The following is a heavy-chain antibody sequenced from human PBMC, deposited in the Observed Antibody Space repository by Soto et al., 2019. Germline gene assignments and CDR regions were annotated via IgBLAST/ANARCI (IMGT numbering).Heavy chain of an antibody. CDR1: GGSISSGGYY. CDR3: ARVRAYCGGDCSSPYFFDY. V-gene: IGHV4-31*03. D-gene: IGHD2-21*02. Sequence: QVQLQESGPGLVKPSQTLSLTCTVSGGSISSGGYYWSWIRQHPGKGLEWIGYIYYSGSTYYDPSLKSRVTISVDTSKNQFSLKLSSVTAADTAVYYCARVRAYCGGDCSSPYFFDYWGQGTLVTVSS. J-gene: IGHJ4*02. CDR2: IYYSGST.